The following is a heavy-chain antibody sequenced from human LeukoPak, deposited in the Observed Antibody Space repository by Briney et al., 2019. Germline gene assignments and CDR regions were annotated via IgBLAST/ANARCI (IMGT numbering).Heavy chain of an antibody. J-gene: IGHJ5*02. D-gene: IGHD6-13*01. CDR1: GFTFSSDA. V-gene: IGHV3-64D*09. CDR3: VKGGSSAWSWFDT. CDR2: ISSNGGST. Sequence: GGSLSLSCSASGFTFSSDAMHWVRQAPGQGLEYVSGISSNGGSTYYADSVKGRFTISRDNSKNTLYLQMSSLRPEDTAVYYCVKGGSSAWSWFDTWGQGTLVTVSS.